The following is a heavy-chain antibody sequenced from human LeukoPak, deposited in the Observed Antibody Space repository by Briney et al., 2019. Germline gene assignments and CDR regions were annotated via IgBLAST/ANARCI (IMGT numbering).Heavy chain of an antibody. CDR3: ARNYYYGMAV. V-gene: IGHV3-48*03. CDR1: GFTFSSYE. Sequence: GGSLRLSCAASGFTFSSYEMNWVRRAPGKGLGWVSYISSSGSAIYYADSVKGRFTISRDNAKNSLYLQMNSLRAEDTAVYYCARNYYYGMAVWGQGTTVTVSS. J-gene: IGHJ6*02. CDR2: ISSSGSAI.